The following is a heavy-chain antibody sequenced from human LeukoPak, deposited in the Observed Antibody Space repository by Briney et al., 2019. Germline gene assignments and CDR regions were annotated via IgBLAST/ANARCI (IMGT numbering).Heavy chain of an antibody. V-gene: IGHV3-7*01. CDR3: AKDLSVVPAANLAY. Sequence: GGSPRLSCAASGFTFSSYWMSWVRQAPGKGLEWVANIKQDGSEKYYVDSVKGRFTISRDNAKNTLYLQMNSLRAEDTAVYYCAKDLSVVPAANLAYWGQGTLVTVSS. J-gene: IGHJ4*02. CDR2: IKQDGSEK. D-gene: IGHD2-2*01. CDR1: GFTFSSYW.